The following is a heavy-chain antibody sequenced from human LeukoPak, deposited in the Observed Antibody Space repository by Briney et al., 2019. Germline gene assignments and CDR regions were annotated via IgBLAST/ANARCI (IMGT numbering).Heavy chain of an antibody. CDR3: ARHGGYIYRNWFDP. Sequence: SETLSLTCTVSGGSISGGTYYWGWIRQPPGKGLEWIGTVSYSGTTYYKSSLKSRVTISVDTSKNQCSLYLNSVTAADTAVYYCARHGGYIYRNWFDPWGQGTLVTVYS. V-gene: IGHV4-39*01. CDR2: VSYSGTT. D-gene: IGHD3-16*02. CDR1: GGSISGGTYY. J-gene: IGHJ5*01.